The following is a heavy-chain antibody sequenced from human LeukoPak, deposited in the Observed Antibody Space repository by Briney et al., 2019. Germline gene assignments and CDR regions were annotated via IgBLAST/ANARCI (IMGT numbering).Heavy chain of an antibody. Sequence: GGSLRLSCAASGFTFSSYSMNWVRKAPGKGLEWVSSISSSSSYIYYADSVKGRFTISRDNAKNSLYLQMNSLRAEDTAVYYCARDPGFPSQLLLYPVLYFDYWGQGTLVTVSS. D-gene: IGHD2-2*02. V-gene: IGHV3-21*01. CDR1: GFTFSSYS. CDR2: ISSSSSYI. J-gene: IGHJ4*02. CDR3: ARDPGFPSQLLLYPVLYFDY.